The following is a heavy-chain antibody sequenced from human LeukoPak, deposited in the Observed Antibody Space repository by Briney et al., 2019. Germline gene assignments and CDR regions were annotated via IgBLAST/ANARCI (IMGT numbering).Heavy chain of an antibody. Sequence: PGRSLRLSCAASGFTFSSYGMHWVRQAPGKGLEWEAVIWYDGSNKYYADSVKGRFTISRDNSKNTLYLQMNSLRAEDTAVYYCARAKGMEWTFYGMDVWGQGTTVTVSS. D-gene: IGHD3-3*01. CDR2: IWYDGSNK. CDR1: GFTFSSYG. CDR3: ARAKGMEWTFYGMDV. V-gene: IGHV3-33*01. J-gene: IGHJ6*02.